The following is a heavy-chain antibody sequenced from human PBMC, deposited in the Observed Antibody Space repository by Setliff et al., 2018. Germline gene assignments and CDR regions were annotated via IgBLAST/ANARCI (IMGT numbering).Heavy chain of an antibody. D-gene: IGHD2-21*02. V-gene: IGHV3-21*01. CDR1: GFTFSTYS. CDR2: ISSSSSYI. CDR3: ARDLNVDDCGGDCHLPFYYYYLDV. J-gene: IGHJ6*03. Sequence: GESLKISCAASGFTFSTYSMNWVRQAPGRGLEWVSSISSSSSYIFYAESLKGRFTISRDNAKNSLYLQINSLRADDTAVYYCARDLNVDDCGGDCHLPFYYYYLDVWGKGTTVTVSS.